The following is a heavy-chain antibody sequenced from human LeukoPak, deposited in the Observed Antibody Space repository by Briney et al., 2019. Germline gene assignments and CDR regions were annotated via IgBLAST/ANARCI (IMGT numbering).Heavy chain of an antibody. CDR1: GYSFTSYW. CDR3: ARQSVRGVSFRWFDP. Sequence: GESLKISCKGSGYSFTSYWIGWVRQMPGKGLEWMGIIYPGDSDTRYSPSFQGQVTISADKSISTAYLQWSSLKASDTAMYYCARQSVRGVSFRWFDPWGQGTLVTVSS. CDR2: IYPGDSDT. V-gene: IGHV5-51*01. J-gene: IGHJ5*02. D-gene: IGHD3-10*01.